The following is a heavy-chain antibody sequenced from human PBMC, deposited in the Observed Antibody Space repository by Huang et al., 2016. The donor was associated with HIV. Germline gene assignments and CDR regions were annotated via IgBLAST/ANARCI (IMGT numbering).Heavy chain of an antibody. CDR1: GYSFTKYG. CDR3: ARDIGSNCNGLNWFDS. V-gene: IGHV1-18*01. Sequence: QVQLVQSGAEVKKPGASVKVSCKASGYSFTKYGISWVRQAPGQGLEWNGWITADNGNTNFAPKFQGRVTMTTDTSTSTAYMELRGLRSDDTAVYYCARDIGSNCNGLNWFDSWGQGTLVTVSS. CDR2: ITADNGNT. J-gene: IGHJ5*01. D-gene: IGHD1-1*01.